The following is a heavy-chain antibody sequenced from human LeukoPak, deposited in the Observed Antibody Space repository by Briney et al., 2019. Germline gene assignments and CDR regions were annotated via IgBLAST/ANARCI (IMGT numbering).Heavy chain of an antibody. CDR1: GYTFTGYY. V-gene: IGHV1-2*02. CDR2: ISPTSGDT. Sequence: ASVKVSFKASGYTFTGYYIHWVRQAPGQGLEWMGWISPTSGDTMYAQKFQGRVTMTRDTSISTAYMELSRLRSDDTAVYYCVRDGLNWNYDYWGQGTLVAVSS. D-gene: IGHD1-7*01. J-gene: IGHJ4*02. CDR3: VRDGLNWNYDY.